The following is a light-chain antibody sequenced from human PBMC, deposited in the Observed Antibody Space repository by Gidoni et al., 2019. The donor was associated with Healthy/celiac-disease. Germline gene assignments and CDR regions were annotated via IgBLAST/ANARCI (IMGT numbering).Light chain of an antibody. CDR1: SSDVGGYNY. Sequence: QSALTQPASVSGSPGQSITISCTGTSSDVGGYNYVAWYQQHPGKAPKLMIYDVRNRPSGVSNLFSGSKSGNTASLTISGLQAEDEADYYCSSYTSSSTLVVFGGGTKLTVL. CDR2: DVR. J-gene: IGLJ2*01. V-gene: IGLV2-14*03. CDR3: SSYTSSSTLVV.